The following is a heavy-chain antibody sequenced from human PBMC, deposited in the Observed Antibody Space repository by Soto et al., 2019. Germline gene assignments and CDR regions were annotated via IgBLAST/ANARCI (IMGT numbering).Heavy chain of an antibody. J-gene: IGHJ5*01. Sequence: AGSLRLSCAASGFTFRSHGMHWVRQAPGKGLEWVAVIWYDGSHQYYGDSVKGRFTISRDNSKNTLSLQMNSLRAEDTAIYYCARLIGNSWLDSWGQGTLVTVSS. V-gene: IGHV3-33*01. D-gene: IGHD2-8*01. CDR3: ARLIGNSWLDS. CDR1: GFTFRSHG. CDR2: IWYDGSHQ.